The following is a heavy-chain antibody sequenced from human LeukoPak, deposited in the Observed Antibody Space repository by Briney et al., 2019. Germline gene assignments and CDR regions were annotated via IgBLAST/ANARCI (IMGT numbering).Heavy chain of an antibody. CDR1: GFTFSSYS. V-gene: IGHV3-30*03. D-gene: IGHD4-17*01. CDR3: ATPTVTTPRDIDY. CDR2: ISYDGSNK. Sequence: GGSLRLSCAAPGFTFSSYSMNWVRQAPGKGLGWVAVISYDGSNKYYADSVKGRFTISRDNSKNTLYLQMNSLRAEDTAVYHCATPTVTTPRDIDYWGQGTLVTVSS. J-gene: IGHJ4*02.